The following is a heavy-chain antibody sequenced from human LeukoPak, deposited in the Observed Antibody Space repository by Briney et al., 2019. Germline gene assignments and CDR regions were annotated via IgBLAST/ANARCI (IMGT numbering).Heavy chain of an antibody. J-gene: IGHJ4*02. CDR2: INTDGSST. CDR3: ARVWEQQLVDGTYFDY. V-gene: IGHV3-74*01. CDR1: GFTFSRYW. Sequence: PGGSLRLSCAASGFTFSRYWMHWVRQAPGKGLVWVSRINTDGSSTSYADSVKGRFTISRDNAKNTLYLQMNSLRAEDTAVYYCARVWEQQLVDGTYFDYWGQGTLVTVSS. D-gene: IGHD6-13*01.